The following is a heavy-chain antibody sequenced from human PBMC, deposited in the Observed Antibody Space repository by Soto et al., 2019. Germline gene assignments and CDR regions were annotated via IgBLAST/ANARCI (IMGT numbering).Heavy chain of an antibody. V-gene: IGHV4-39*01. J-gene: IGHJ4*02. CDR1: GDSISSSSYY. D-gene: IGHD6-19*01. Sequence: PSETLSLTCTVSGDSISSSSYYWGWFRQPPGKGLEWIGNIYYSGTAYYTPSLKSRVAISVDTSKNQFSLKLSSVTAADTAVFYCARLSRRASVPSDYWGQGTLVTVSS. CDR3: ARLSRRASVPSDY. CDR2: IYYSGTA.